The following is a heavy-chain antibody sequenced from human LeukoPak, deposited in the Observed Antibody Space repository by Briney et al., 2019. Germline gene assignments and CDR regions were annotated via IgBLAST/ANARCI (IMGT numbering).Heavy chain of an antibody. CDR1: GGTFSSYA. Sequence: ASVKVSCKASGGTFSSYAISWVRQAPGQGLEWMGWISAYNGNTNYAQKLQGRVTMTTDTSTSTAYMELRSLRSDDTAVYYCARDREPYYYDSSGYYPLDSWGQGTLVTVSS. J-gene: IGHJ4*02. D-gene: IGHD3-22*01. CDR2: ISAYNGNT. V-gene: IGHV1-18*01. CDR3: ARDREPYYYDSSGYYPLDS.